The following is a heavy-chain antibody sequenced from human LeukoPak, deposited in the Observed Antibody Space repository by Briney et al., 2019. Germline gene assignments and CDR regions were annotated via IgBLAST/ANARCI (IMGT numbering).Heavy chain of an antibody. Sequence: SETLSLTCTVSGRSISSSSYYWGWIRQPPGKGLEWIGSIYYSGSTYYNSSLKSRVTISVDTSKNQFSLNLSSVTAADTAVYYCARYPSSGWHVDYWGQETLVTVSS. CDR1: GRSISSSSYY. V-gene: IGHV4-39*01. J-gene: IGHJ4*02. CDR3: ARYPSSGWHVDY. CDR2: IYYSGST. D-gene: IGHD6-19*01.